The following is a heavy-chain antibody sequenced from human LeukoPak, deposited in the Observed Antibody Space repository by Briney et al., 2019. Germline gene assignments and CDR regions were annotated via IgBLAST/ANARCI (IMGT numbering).Heavy chain of an antibody. Sequence: SETLSLTCAVYGGSFSGYYWSWIRQPPGKGLEWIGEINHSGSTNYNPSLKSRVTISVDTSKNQFSLKLSSVTAADTAVYYCARLKRIRITMIVVAGETNAFDIWGQGTMVTVSS. CDR3: ARLKRIRITMIVVAGETNAFDI. D-gene: IGHD3-22*01. V-gene: IGHV4-34*01. CDR1: GGSFSGYY. J-gene: IGHJ3*02. CDR2: INHSGST.